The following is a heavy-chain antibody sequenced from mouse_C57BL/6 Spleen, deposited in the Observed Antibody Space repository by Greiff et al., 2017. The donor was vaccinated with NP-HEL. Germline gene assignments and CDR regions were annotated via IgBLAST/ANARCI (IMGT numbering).Heavy chain of an antibody. CDR1: GFTFSSYA. J-gene: IGHJ2*01. CDR2: ISDGGSCT. D-gene: IGHD1-1*01. Sequence: EVQLQEPGAGLVKPGGSLKLSCEASGFTFSSYAMPWVRQTPEQRLEWIATISDGGSCTYYHDNVKGRFTMSGDTAKKTVYLQMSQMKSEDTVMYYGARENTVGATWFDYWGQGTTLTVSA. CDR3: ARENTVGATWFDY. V-gene: IGHV5-4*01.